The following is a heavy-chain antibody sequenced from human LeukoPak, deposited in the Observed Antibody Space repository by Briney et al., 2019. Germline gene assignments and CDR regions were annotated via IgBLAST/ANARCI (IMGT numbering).Heavy chain of an antibody. D-gene: IGHD6-25*01. J-gene: IGHJ4*02. V-gene: IGHV4-39*01. CDR3: ARSSGTGTFSY. Sequence: SATLSLTCTVSGDSISSRSYYWGWIRQPPWEGLAWIGNFYYSVSTYYNPSLKSRATISVDTSKNRFSLRLSSVTAADTAVYYCARSSGTGTFSYWGQGTLVTVSS. CDR2: FYYSVST. CDR1: GDSISSRSYY.